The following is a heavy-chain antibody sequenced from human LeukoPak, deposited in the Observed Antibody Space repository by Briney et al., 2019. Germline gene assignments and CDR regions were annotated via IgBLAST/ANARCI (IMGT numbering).Heavy chain of an antibody. V-gene: IGHV4-34*01. CDR1: GGSFSGYY. Sequence: PSETLSLTCAVYGGSFSGYYWSWIRQPPGKGLEWIGEINHSGSTNYNPSLKSRVTISVDTSKNQFSLKLSSVTAADTAVYYCARGSPLYYDFWSGYRGTTKYYYGMDVWGQGTTVTVSS. J-gene: IGHJ6*02. CDR2: INHSGST. D-gene: IGHD3-3*01. CDR3: ARGSPLYYDFWSGYRGTTKYYYGMDV.